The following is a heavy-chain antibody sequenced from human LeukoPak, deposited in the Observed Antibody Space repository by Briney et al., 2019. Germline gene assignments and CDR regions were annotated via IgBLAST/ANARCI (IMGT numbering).Heavy chain of an antibody. CDR1: GGSISSYY. CDR3: ARRRTRGSGGSCYSF. V-gene: IGHV4-59*05. D-gene: IGHD2-15*01. Sequence: SETLSLTCTVSGGSISSYYWSWIRQPAGKGLEWIGSIYYSGSTYYNPSLKSRVTISVDTSKNQFSLKLSSVTAADTAVYYCARRRTRGSGGSCYSFWGQGALVTVSS. J-gene: IGHJ4*02. CDR2: IYYSGST.